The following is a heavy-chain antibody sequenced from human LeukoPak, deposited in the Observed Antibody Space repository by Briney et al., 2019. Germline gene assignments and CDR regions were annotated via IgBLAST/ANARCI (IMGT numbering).Heavy chain of an antibody. V-gene: IGHV3-23*01. CDR1: GFAFSGFA. Sequence: GGSLRLSCAASGFAFSGFAMGWVRQAPGKGLEWVSSISGSGGNTYYADSVEGRFTVSRDNSKNTLYLQMNSLRAEDTALYYCARGRGGDYVPSRFDYWGQGTLVTVSS. CDR2: ISGSGGNT. D-gene: IGHD4-17*01. CDR3: ARGRGGDYVPSRFDY. J-gene: IGHJ4*02.